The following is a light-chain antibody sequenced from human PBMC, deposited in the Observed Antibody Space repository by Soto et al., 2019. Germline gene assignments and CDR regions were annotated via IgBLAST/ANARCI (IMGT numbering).Light chain of an antibody. CDR2: DVN. Sequence: QSALTQPASVSGSPGQSITISCTGTSSDVGGYNFVSWYQHQSGKAPKLIIYDVNNRPSGISNRFSGSKSGTTASLTISGLQGDDEADYYCSSYTTISTVVFGGGTKLTVL. CDR1: SSDVGGYNF. V-gene: IGLV2-14*01. J-gene: IGLJ2*01. CDR3: SSYTTISTVV.